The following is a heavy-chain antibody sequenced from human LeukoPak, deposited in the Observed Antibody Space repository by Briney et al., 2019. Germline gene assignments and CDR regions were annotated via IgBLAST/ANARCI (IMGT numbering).Heavy chain of an antibody. D-gene: IGHD3-10*01. CDR1: GSSMSSFY. V-gene: IGHV4-59*08. CDR3: ARHYGP. Sequence: PSETLSLTCSVSGSSMSSFYWSWIRQPPGKGLEYIGYVYYSGSTYYNPSLKSRVTISVDTSKNQFSLKLNSVTAADTAVYYCARHYGPWGQGTLVTVSS. J-gene: IGHJ5*02. CDR2: VYYSGST.